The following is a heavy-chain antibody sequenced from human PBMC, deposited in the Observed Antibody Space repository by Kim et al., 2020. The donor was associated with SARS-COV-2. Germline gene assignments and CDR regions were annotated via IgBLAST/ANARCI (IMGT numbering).Heavy chain of an antibody. CDR3: ARVGRSGWTDDY. J-gene: IGHJ4*02. CDR1: GFAFSTYS. V-gene: IGHV3-48*02. Sequence: GGSLRLSCAASGFAFSTYSINWVRQAPGKGLEWLSYISSSSNTIYYADSVRGRFTISRDNAENSVYLQMNSLGDEETAAYYCARVGRSGWTDDYWGQGTLVTVSS. CDR2: ISSSSNTI. D-gene: IGHD6-19*01.